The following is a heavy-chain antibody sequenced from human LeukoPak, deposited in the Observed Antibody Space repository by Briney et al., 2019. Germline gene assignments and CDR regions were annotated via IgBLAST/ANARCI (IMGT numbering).Heavy chain of an antibody. V-gene: IGHV3-30*01. CDR3: ARESLTNWFDP. J-gene: IGHJ5*02. Sequence: PGRSLRLSCAASGFTFSSYAMHWVRQAPGKGLEWVAVISYDGSNKYYADSVKGRFTSSRDNSKNTLYLQMNSLRAEDTAVYYCARESLTNWFDPWGQGTLVTVSS. CDR1: GFTFSSYA. CDR2: ISYDGSNK.